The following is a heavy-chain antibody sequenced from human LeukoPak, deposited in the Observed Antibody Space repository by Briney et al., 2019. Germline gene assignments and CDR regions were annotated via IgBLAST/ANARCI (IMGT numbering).Heavy chain of an antibody. V-gene: IGHV3-30*02. CDR3: AKDFGNLGGSSWYFDY. D-gene: IGHD6-13*01. CDR1: GFTFSGYG. CDR2: ISSDEINK. J-gene: IGHJ4*02. Sequence: PGGSLRLSCVVSGFTFSGYGMHWVRQAPGKGLEWVAFISSDEINKYYADSVKGRFTISRDNSKNTLYLQINSLRAEDTAVYYCAKDFGNLGGSSWYFDYWGQGTLVTVSS.